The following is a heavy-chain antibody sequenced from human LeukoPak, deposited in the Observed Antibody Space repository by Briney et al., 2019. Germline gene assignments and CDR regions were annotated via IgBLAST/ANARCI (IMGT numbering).Heavy chain of an antibody. Sequence: SETLSLTCTVSGGSISSYYWSWVRQPAGKGLEWIGRIYASGNTNYNPSLKSRVTISVDTSKNQFSLKLSSVTAADTAVYYCARAPITSSGWFDFDYWGQGTLVTVSS. CDR1: GGSISSYY. CDR3: ARAPITSSGWFDFDY. CDR2: IYASGNT. J-gene: IGHJ4*02. D-gene: IGHD6-19*01. V-gene: IGHV4-4*07.